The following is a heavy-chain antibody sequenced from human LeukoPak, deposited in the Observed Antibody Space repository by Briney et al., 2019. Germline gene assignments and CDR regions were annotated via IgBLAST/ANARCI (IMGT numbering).Heavy chain of an antibody. Sequence: GGSLRLSCAASGFNVSTDSMTWVRQAPGKGLEWVSLIYSGGSSSYADSVKDRFTISRDNSKNMLYLQMNSLRAEDTAVYYCAKDLSWGSLGYWGQGTLVTVSS. D-gene: IGHD7-27*01. CDR2: IYSGGSS. V-gene: IGHV3-53*01. CDR1: GFNVSTDS. CDR3: AKDLSWGSLGY. J-gene: IGHJ4*02.